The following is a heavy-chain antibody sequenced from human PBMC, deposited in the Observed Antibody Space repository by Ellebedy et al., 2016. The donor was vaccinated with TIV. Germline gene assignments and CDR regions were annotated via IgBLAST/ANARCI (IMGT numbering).Heavy chain of an antibody. CDR3: VKDYDSGYRYYFDH. V-gene: IGHV3-48*04. CDR2: ISSSSSTI. CDR1: GFTLSSYS. J-gene: IGHJ4*02. D-gene: IGHD5-12*01. Sequence: GESLKISCAASGFTLSSYSMNWVRQAPGKGLEWVSYISSSSSTIYYADSVKGRFTISRDNSKSSLYLQMHSLRSEDTALYYCVKDYDSGYRYYFDHWGLGTLVTVSS.